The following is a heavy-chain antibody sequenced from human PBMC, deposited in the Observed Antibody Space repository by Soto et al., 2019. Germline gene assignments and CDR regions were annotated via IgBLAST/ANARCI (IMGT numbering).Heavy chain of an antibody. CDR1: GYTFRNFG. V-gene: IGHV1-18*01. Sequence: QIQLLQSGAEVKKPGASVKVTCKASGYTFRNFGISWVRQAPGQGLEWMGWISAYNANANYVQKFQGRLTMTADTSTSTAYMELRSLRSDDTAVYYCARENSYFDYWGQGTLVTVSS. CDR2: ISAYNANA. CDR3: ARENSYFDY. J-gene: IGHJ4*02.